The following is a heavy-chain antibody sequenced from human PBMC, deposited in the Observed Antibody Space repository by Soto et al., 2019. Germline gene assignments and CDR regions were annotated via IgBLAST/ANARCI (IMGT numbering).Heavy chain of an antibody. CDR2: IIPIFGTA. J-gene: IGHJ4*02. CDR3: ARAISPRITMVRGVITDPYFDY. CDR1: GDTFSSYA. Sequence: ASVKVSCKASGDTFSSYAISWVRQAPGQGLEWMGGIIPIFGTANYAQKFQGRVTITADESTSTAYMELSSLRSEDTAVYYCARAISPRITMVRGVITDPYFDYWGQGTLVTVS. D-gene: IGHD3-10*01. V-gene: IGHV1-69*13.